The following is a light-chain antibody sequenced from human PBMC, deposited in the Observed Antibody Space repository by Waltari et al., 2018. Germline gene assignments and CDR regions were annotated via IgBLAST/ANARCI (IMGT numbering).Light chain of an antibody. CDR1: QSISSY. J-gene: IGKJ1*01. CDR3: QQSYSNPRT. Sequence: DIQMTQSPSSLSASVGARVTITCRASQSISSYLNWYQQIPGKAPKLLIYAASTLQSGVPSRFSGSGSGTDFTLTISSLQPEDFATYYCQQSYSNPRTFGQGTKVEIE. V-gene: IGKV1-39*01. CDR2: AAS.